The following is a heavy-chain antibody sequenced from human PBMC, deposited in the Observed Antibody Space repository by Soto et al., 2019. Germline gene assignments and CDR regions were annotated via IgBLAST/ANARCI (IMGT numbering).Heavy chain of an antibody. CDR1: GFTFSSDA. CDR3: ARDGGGGRRDGYNGVDY. D-gene: IGHD5-12*01. CDR2: LSGSGITT. J-gene: IGHJ4*02. V-gene: IGHV3-23*01. Sequence: EVKLLESGGDLVQPGGSLRLSCAASGFTFSSDAMSWVLQAPGKGLQWVSTLSGSGITTYYADSVKCRFTISRDNSKNTLSLQMNSLRAEDTAVYYCARDGGGGRRDGYNGVDYWGQGTLVTVSS.